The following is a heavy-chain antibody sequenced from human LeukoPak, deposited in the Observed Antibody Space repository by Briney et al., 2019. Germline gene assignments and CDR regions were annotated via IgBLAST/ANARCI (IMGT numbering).Heavy chain of an antibody. V-gene: IGHV1-2*02. CDR2: IKPHSGGR. D-gene: IGHD4-11*01. Sequence: ASVKVSCKASGYTFTGYYMHWVRQAPGQGLEWMGWIKPHSGGRNYAQKFQGRVTMTRDTSTSTAYMELRSLRSDDTAVYYCARINYRPIIKFFDFWGQGTLVTVSS. CDR1: GYTFTGYY. CDR3: ARINYRPIIKFFDF. J-gene: IGHJ4*02.